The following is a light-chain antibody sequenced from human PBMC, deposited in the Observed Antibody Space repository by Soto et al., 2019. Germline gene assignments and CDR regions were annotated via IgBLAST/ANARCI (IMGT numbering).Light chain of an antibody. V-gene: IGLV2-14*03. J-gene: IGLJ1*01. CDR1: SSDVGGYNS. Sequence: QSALTQPASVSGSPGQSITISCTGTSSDVGGYNSVSWYQQHPGRAPKLMIFDVYIRPSGISNRFSGSKSGNTASPTISGLQPEDEADYYCSSYTSSVTYVFGTGTKLTVL. CDR3: SSYTSSVTYV. CDR2: DVY.